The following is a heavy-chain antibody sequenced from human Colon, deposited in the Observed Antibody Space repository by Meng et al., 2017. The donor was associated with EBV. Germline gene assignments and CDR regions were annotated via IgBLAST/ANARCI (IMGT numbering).Heavy chain of an antibody. CDR2: IYYSGST. D-gene: IGHD4-17*01. CDR1: GGSISSGNHY. CDR3: ASLYGDSSVWYLDL. J-gene: IGHJ2*01. Sequence: QVQLQESGPGLVKPSQXLSLTCTXSGGSISSGNHYWRWIRQHPGKGLEYIGYIYYSGSTYYNPSLKSRVIISVDTSKNQFSLRLNSVTAADTAVYYCASLYGDSSVWYLDLWGRGTLVTVAS. V-gene: IGHV4-31*03.